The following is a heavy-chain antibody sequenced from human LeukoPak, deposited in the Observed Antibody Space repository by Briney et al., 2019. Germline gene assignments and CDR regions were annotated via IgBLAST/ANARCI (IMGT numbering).Heavy chain of an antibody. CDR2: IYWDDDK. D-gene: IGHD3-16*02. CDR1: GFSLSTSGVG. CDR3: AHSSYDYVWGSYRLLRFDY. V-gene: IGHV2-5*02. Sequence: SGPTLVNPTQTLTLTCTFSGFSLSTSGVGVGWIRQPPGKALEWLALIYWDDDKRYSPSLKSRLTITRYTSKNQVVLTMTNMDPVDTATYYCAHSSYDYVWGSYRLLRFDYWGQGTLVTVSS. J-gene: IGHJ4*02.